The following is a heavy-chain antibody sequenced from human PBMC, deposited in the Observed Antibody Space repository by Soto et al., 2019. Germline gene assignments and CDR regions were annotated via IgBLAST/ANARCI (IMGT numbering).Heavy chain of an antibody. Sequence: QVKLVQSGTEVKRPGSSVKVSCKASGGTFSNYGLSWVRQAPGHGLQWMGGIIPLFGTLHNAREFQDRVTIAADQSTGTASMDLISLTYDDTAVYFCATTPFNMASAGSYYFASWGQGILVTVSS. J-gene: IGHJ4*02. CDR2: IIPLFGTL. V-gene: IGHV1-69*01. D-gene: IGHD6-13*01. CDR3: ATTPFNMASAGSYYFAS. CDR1: GGTFSNYG.